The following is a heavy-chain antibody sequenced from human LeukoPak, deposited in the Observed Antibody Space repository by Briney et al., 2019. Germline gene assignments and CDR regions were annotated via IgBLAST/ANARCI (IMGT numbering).Heavy chain of an antibody. V-gene: IGHV3-21*01. CDR1: GFTFSSYS. CDR3: ARLSGMVRGPEAIYYFDY. J-gene: IGHJ4*02. Sequence: GGSLRLSCAASGFTFSSYSMNWVRQAPGKGLEWVSSISSSSSYIYYADSVKGRFTISRDNAKNSLYLQMNSLRAEDTAVYYCARLSGMVRGPEAIYYFDYWGQGTLVTVSS. D-gene: IGHD3-10*01. CDR2: ISSSSSYI.